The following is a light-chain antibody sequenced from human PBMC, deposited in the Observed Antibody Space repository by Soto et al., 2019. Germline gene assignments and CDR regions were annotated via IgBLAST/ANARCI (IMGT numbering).Light chain of an antibody. J-gene: IGKJ1*01. CDR1: QSVSVN. Sequence: EIVMTQSPATLSVSPGERATLSCRASQSVSVNLAWYQQKVGQAPRVLIYDASTRATGIPGRFSGSGSGTEFTLTISSLQSEDFAVYSSHQYNNWPETFGHGTKVEIK. CDR3: HQYNNWPET. V-gene: IGKV3-15*01. CDR2: DAS.